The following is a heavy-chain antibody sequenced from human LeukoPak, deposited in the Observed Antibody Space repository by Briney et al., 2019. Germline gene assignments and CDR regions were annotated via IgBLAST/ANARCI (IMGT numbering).Heavy chain of an antibody. J-gene: IGHJ4*02. CDR3: ARSYYYDSSGYYHPPYYFDY. D-gene: IGHD3-22*01. V-gene: IGHV3-23*01. CDR1: GFTFSSYA. CDR2: ISGSGGST. Sequence: GGSLRLSCAASGFTFSSYAMSWVRQAPGKGLEWVSAISGSGGSTYYADSVKGRFTISRDNSKNTLYLQMNSLRAEDTAVYYCARSYYYDSSGYYHPPYYFDYWGQGTLVTVSS.